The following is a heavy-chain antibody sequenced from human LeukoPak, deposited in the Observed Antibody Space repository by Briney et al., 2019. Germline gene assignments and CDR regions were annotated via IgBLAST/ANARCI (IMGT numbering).Heavy chain of an antibody. D-gene: IGHD6-13*01. Sequence: SSETLSLTCTLSGASISRYYWSWIRQPPGKGLEWVGYFYYSGSTNYNPSLKSRVTISVDKSKNQFSLMLSSVTAEDTAVYCCASGSSSWPLSFDYCGQGTLVTVSS. J-gene: IGHJ4*02. CDR2: FYYSGST. CDR1: GASISRYY. V-gene: IGHV4-59*01. CDR3: ASGSSSWPLSFDY.